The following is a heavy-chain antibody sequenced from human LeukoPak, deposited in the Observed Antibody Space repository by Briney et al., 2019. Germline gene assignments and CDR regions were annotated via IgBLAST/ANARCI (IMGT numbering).Heavy chain of an antibody. CDR3: ARDLYSSRTNDAFVI. CDR1: GGSFRSTSYY. CDR2: ISYSGST. J-gene: IGHJ3*02. V-gene: IGHV4-39*07. D-gene: IGHD6-13*01. Sequence: SETLSLTCTVSGGSFRSTSYYWGWIRQPPGKGLEWIGSISYSGSTYHNPSLKSRVSISADTSKNQLSLKLSSVTAADTAVYYCARDLYSSRTNDAFVIWGQGTMVTVSS.